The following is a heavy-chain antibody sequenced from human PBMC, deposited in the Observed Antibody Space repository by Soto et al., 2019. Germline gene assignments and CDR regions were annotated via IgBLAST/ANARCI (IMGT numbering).Heavy chain of an antibody. Sequence: GGSLRLSCAASGFTFSSYWMHWVRQAPGKGLVWVSRINSDGSSTSYADSVKGRFTISRDNAKNTLYLQMNSLRAEDTAVYYCSRANTMVRGALYYYYYYMDVWGKGTTVTVSS. D-gene: IGHD3-10*01. CDR3: SRANTMVRGALYYYYYYMDV. CDR1: GFTFSSYW. J-gene: IGHJ6*03. CDR2: INSDGSST. V-gene: IGHV3-74*01.